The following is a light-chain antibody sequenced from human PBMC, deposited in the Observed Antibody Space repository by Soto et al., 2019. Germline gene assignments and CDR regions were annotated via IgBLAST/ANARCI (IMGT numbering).Light chain of an antibody. Sequence: QPVLTQSSSASTSLGSSVKLTCTLSSGHRSYIIAWHQQQPGKAPRYLMKLEGSGSYNKGSGVPDRFSGSSSGADRYLTISNLQFEDEANYYCETWDSNTRVFGGGTQLTVL. CDR1: SGHRSYI. CDR3: ETWDSNTRV. V-gene: IGLV4-60*02. CDR2: LEGSGSY. J-gene: IGLJ2*01.